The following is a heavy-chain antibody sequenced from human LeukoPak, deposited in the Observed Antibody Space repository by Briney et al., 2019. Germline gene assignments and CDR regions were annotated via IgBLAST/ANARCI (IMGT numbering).Heavy chain of an antibody. CDR2: ISGSGGST. Sequence: GGSLRLSCAASEFTFSNYAMSWVRQAPGKGLEWVSGISGSGGSTYYADSVKGRFTISRDNSKNTLYLQMNSLRAEDTAVYYCAKGFYDSSGYLFDYWGQGTLVTVSS. V-gene: IGHV3-23*01. D-gene: IGHD3-22*01. J-gene: IGHJ4*02. CDR1: EFTFSNYA. CDR3: AKGFYDSSGYLFDY.